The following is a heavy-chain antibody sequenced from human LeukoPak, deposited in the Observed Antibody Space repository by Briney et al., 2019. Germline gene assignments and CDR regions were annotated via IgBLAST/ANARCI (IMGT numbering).Heavy chain of an antibody. J-gene: IGHJ4*02. D-gene: IGHD4-23*01. CDR2: ISRSGSTI. Sequence: LSLTCTVSGGSISRSSHYWGWVRQAPGKGLEWVSYISRSGSTIYYADSVKGRFAISRDNAKNSLYLQMNSLRAEDTAVYYCARDIYAGSFDYWGQGTLVTVSS. CDR1: GGSISRSSHY. CDR3: ARDIYAGSFDY. V-gene: IGHV3-48*03.